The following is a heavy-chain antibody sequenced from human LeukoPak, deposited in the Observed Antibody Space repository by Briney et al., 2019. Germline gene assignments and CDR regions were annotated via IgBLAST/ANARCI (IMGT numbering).Heavy chain of an antibody. CDR1: GGSFSGYY. J-gene: IGHJ5*02. CDR2: INHSGST. D-gene: IGHD1-26*01. CDR3: ARDPRGIVGANHNWFDP. V-gene: IGHV4-34*01. Sequence: SETLSLTCAVYGGSFSGYYWSWIRQPPGKGLEWIGEINHSGSTNYNPSLKSRVTISVDTSKNQFSLKLSSVTAADTAVYYCARDPRGIVGANHNWFDPWGQGTLVTVSS.